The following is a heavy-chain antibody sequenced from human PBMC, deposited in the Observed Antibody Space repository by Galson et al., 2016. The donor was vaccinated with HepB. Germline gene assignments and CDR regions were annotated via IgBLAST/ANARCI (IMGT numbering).Heavy chain of an antibody. CDR1: GYSFTSFY. CDR2: IHPCSGGI. V-gene: IGHV1-46*01. D-gene: IGHD2-15*01. Sequence: SVKVSCTASGYSFTSFYMHWVRQAPGQGPEWMGIIHPCSGGISYAQKFQGRVTMTRDTSTTTVYMELSSLRYEDTAMYYCVREDSYDEDSGGFFVHWGQGTLVTVSS. J-gene: IGHJ5*02. CDR3: VREDSYDEDSGGFFVH.